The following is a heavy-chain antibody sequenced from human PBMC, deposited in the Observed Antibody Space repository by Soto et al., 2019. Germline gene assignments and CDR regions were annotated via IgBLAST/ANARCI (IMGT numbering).Heavy chain of an antibody. CDR2: ISYDGTNK. J-gene: IGHJ4*02. D-gene: IGHD2-8*02. V-gene: IGHV3-30-3*01. CDR1: GFSFSISP. Sequence: GGSLRLSCAASGFSFSISPMHWVRQAPGKGPEWVVLISYDGTNKFSAQAVKGRITISRHNSTSTLSLHMDSLTPKDAAVYYCARDPKTTGGQHWAFNYFESSGQGTLVTVSS. CDR3: ARDPKTTGGQHWAFNYFES.